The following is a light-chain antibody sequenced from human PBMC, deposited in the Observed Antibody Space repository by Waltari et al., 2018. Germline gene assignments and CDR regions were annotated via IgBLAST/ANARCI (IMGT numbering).Light chain of an antibody. V-gene: IGKV1-27*01. CDR1: QGISND. Sequence: DIQMTQSPSSLSASVGDRVTITCRARQGISNDLAWYQQEPGKVPELLIYAASTLQSGVPSRFSGSGSWTEFTLTINSLQPEDVATYYCQRYNSAPRTFGQGTKVEIK. J-gene: IGKJ1*01. CDR3: QRYNSAPRT. CDR2: AAS.